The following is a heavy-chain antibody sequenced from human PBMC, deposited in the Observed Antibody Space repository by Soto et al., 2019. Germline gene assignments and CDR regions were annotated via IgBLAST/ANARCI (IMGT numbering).Heavy chain of an antibody. CDR2: INAGNGNT. V-gene: IGHV1-3*01. D-gene: IGHD5-18*01. Sequence: QVQLVQSGAEVKKPGASVKVSCKASGYTFTSYAMHWVRQAPGQRLEWMGWINAGNGNTKYSQKLQGRFTITRDTSASTDYMELSSLRSEDTAVYYCAGDPGYSYGYNWGQGTLVTVSS. CDR3: AGDPGYSYGYN. CDR1: GYTFTSYA. J-gene: IGHJ4*02.